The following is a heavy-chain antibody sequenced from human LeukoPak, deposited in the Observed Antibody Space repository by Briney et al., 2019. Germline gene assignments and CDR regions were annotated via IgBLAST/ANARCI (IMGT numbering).Heavy chain of an antibody. J-gene: IGHJ5*02. V-gene: IGHV4-38-2*01. CDR1: GYSISSGYY. D-gene: IGHD1-14*01. CDR2: IYHSGST. CDR3: ARHCGNLDWFHP. Sequence: SETLSLTCAVSGYSISSGYYWGWIRQPPGKGLEWIGSIYHSGSTYYNPSLKSRVTISVDTSKNQFSLKLSSVTAADTAVYYCARHCGNLDWFHPWGRGTLVTVSS.